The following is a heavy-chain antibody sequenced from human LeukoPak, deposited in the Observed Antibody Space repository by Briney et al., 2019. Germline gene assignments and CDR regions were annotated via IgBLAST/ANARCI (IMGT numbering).Heavy chain of an antibody. CDR1: GFTFSSYW. V-gene: IGHV3-7*01. D-gene: IGHD3-3*01. J-gene: IGHJ4*02. Sequence: GGSLRLSCAASGFTFSSYWMSWVRQAPGKGLEWVANINQDGSEKYYVDSVEGRFTISRDSVKNSLYLQMTSVRADDTAMYYCVRDDYDFWSGYQRYFEFWGQGTLVTVSS. CDR2: INQDGSEK. CDR3: VRDDYDFWSGYQRYFEF.